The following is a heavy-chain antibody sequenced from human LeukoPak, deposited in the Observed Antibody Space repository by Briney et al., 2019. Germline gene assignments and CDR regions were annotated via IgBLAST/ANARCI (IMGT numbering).Heavy chain of an antibody. CDR2: INPNSGGT. Sequence: ASLRVSSKASGYTFTVYYMHWVRQAPRPGLEWMGWINPNSGGTNYAQKFQGRVTITRDTITSTTYMEQSTPRAADTAVYNSARESYGDYVYWGQGTLVTVSS. V-gene: IGHV1-2*02. CDR1: GYTFTVYY. J-gene: IGHJ4*02. CDR3: ARESYGDYVY. D-gene: IGHD4-17*01.